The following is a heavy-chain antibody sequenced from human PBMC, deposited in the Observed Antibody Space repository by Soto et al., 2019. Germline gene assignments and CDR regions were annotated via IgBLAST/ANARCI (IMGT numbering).Heavy chain of an antibody. CDR3: ASRYYYDTGGYYYDEGVY. CDR1: GGTFNSFA. J-gene: IGHJ4*02. D-gene: IGHD3-22*01. CDR2: IIPFFGTA. Sequence: QVQLVQSGAEVKKPGSSVKVSCKASGGTFNSFAISWVRQAPGQGLEWMGGIIPFFGTANYAQKFQGRVTITADESTRTAYMELSSLRSEDTAMYYCASRYYYDTGGYYYDEGVYWGQGTLVNVSS. V-gene: IGHV1-69*12.